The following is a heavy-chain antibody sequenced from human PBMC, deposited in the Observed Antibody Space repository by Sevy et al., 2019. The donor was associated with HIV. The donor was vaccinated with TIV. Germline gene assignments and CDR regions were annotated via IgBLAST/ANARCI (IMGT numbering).Heavy chain of an antibody. J-gene: IGHJ4*02. Sequence: ASVKVSCKASGYRFTNYFIHWVRQAPGQGLEWMGMVDPSGDGTSHAQKLKGRVTMTTDTPTSTVYMELSSLRVEDTAVYYCARSEGSTADYFNFCGQGTLVTVSS. CDR2: VDPSGDGT. CDR1: GYRFTNYF. CDR3: ARSEGSTADYFNF. D-gene: IGHD2-8*02. V-gene: IGHV1-46*04.